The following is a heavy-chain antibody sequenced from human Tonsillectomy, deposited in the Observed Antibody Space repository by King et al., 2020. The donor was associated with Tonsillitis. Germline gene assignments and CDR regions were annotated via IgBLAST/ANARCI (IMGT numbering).Heavy chain of an antibody. CDR3: VREGDFLAGPNHHAWGY. V-gene: IGHV7-4-1*02. CDR1: GYTFTDYV. J-gene: IGHJ4*02. D-gene: IGHD3-9*01. Sequence: VQLVQSGSELKKPGASVKVSCMASGYTFTDYVINWVRQAPGQGLEYMGWINTNTGNPTFAPGFTGRFVFSFDTSVSTAYLQISGLKAEDTAVYYCVREGDFLAGPNHHAWGYWGQGTLVTVSS. CDR2: INTNTGNP.